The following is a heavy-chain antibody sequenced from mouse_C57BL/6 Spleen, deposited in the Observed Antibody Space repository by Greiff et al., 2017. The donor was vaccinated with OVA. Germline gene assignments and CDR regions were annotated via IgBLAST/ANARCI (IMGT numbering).Heavy chain of an antibody. Sequence: VQLQQSGPGLVKPSQSLSLTCSVTGYSITSGYYWNWIRQFPGNKLEWMGYISYDGSNNYNPSLKNRISITRDTSKNQFFLKLNSVTTEDTATYYCARDPTIVTTGWYFDVWGTGTTVTVSS. V-gene: IGHV3-6*01. J-gene: IGHJ1*03. CDR3: ARDPTIVTTGWYFDV. CDR1: GYSITSGYY. CDR2: ISYDGSN. D-gene: IGHD2-5*01.